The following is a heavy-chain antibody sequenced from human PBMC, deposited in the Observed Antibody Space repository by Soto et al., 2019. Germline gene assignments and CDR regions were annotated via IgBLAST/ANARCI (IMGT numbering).Heavy chain of an antibody. CDR3: ARVFWGPGGHISCFPP. D-gene: IGHD3-16*01. V-gene: IGHV4-59*01. CDR2: IYYSGST. Sequence: SETLSLTCTVSGGSISSYYWSWIRQPPGKGLEWIGYIYYSGSTNYDPSLKSRVTISVDTSKNQFSLKLSSVTAADTAVYYCARVFWGPGGHISCFPPWGRAPLVTVSS. CDR1: GGSISSYY. J-gene: IGHJ5*02.